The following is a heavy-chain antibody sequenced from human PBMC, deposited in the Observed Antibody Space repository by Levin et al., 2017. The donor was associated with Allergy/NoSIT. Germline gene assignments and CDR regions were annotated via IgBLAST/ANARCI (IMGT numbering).Heavy chain of an antibody. Sequence: GGSLRLSCATSGFSFSSYWMTWVRQAPGKGLEWVANIKEDGSEKYFVDSVKDRFTISRDNAKNSLYLQMNSLRAEDTAVYCCARDAGWLQLQYGIFDNWGQGTLVTVSS. V-gene: IGHV3-7*01. J-gene: IGHJ4*02. CDR1: GFSFSSYW. CDR3: ARDAGWLQLQYGIFDN. CDR2: IKEDGSEK. D-gene: IGHD5-24*01.